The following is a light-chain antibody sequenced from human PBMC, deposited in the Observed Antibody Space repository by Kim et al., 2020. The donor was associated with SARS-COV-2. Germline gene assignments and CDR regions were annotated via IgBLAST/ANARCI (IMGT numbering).Light chain of an antibody. CDR2: RDK. Sequence: QWPGRAPILVLYRDKERPSWIPERFSGSRSGTTPTLTITGVQTEDEADYFCQSADISGISWIFGGGTQLTVL. V-gene: IGLV3-25*03. J-gene: IGLJ2*01. CDR3: QSADISGISWI.